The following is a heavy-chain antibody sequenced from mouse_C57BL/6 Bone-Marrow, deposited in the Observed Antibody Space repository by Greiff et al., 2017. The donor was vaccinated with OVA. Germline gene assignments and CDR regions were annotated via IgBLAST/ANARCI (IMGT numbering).Heavy chain of an antibody. CDR3: ARAYYDGYSYYYAMDY. D-gene: IGHD2-3*01. Sequence: EVHLVESGGGLVKPGGSLKLSCAASGFTFSSYAMSWVRQTPEKRLEWVATISDGGSYTYYPDNVKGRFTISRDNAKNNLYLQMSHLKSEDTAMYYCARAYYDGYSYYYAMDYWGQGTSVTVSS. V-gene: IGHV5-4*01. J-gene: IGHJ4*01. CDR2: ISDGGSYT. CDR1: GFTFSSYA.